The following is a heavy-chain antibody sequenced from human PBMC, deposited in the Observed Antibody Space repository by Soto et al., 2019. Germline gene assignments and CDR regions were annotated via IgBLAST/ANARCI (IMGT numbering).Heavy chain of an antibody. J-gene: IGHJ4*02. D-gene: IGHD4-17*01. Sequence: ASVKPSCKASGDTFTSYYMHWVRQAPGQGLEWMGIINPSGGSTSYAQKFQGRVTMTRDTSTSTVYMELSSLRSEDTAVYYCASVGRAYGYFDYWGQGTLVTVSS. CDR3: ASVGRAYGYFDY. CDR1: GDTFTSYY. CDR2: INPSGGST. V-gene: IGHV1-46*01.